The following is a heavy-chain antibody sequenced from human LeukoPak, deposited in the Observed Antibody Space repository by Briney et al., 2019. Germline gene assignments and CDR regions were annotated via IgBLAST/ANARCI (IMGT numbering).Heavy chain of an antibody. J-gene: IGHJ6*04. CDR2: INHSGST. CDR1: GGSFSGYY. CDR3: ARGLYYYGMDV. Sequence: SETLSLTCAVYGGSFSGYYWSWIRQPPGKGLEWIGEINHSGSTNYNPSLKSRVTISVDTSKIQSSLKLSSVTAADTAVYYCARGLYYYGMDVWGKGTTVTVSS. V-gene: IGHV4-34*01.